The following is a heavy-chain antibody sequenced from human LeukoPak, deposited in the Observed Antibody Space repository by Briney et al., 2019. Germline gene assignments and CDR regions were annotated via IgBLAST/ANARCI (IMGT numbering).Heavy chain of an antibody. V-gene: IGHV3-23*01. CDR1: GFPFTTYA. Sequence: GGSLRLSCAASGFPFTTYAMRWVRQAPGKGLEWVSGISGSGDSTYYADSVKGRFTISRDNSKNTLYLQMNSLRAEDTAVYYCARRSGIAVAGAFDYWGQGTLVTVSS. D-gene: IGHD6-19*01. CDR3: ARRSGIAVAGAFDY. J-gene: IGHJ4*02. CDR2: ISGSGDST.